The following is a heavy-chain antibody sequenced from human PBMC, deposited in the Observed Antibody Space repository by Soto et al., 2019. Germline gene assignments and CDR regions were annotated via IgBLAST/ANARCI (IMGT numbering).Heavy chain of an antibody. CDR1: GYTFTSYD. CDR3: ARSNYYGSGSYAKRYYYYYYMDV. D-gene: IGHD3-10*01. CDR2: MNPNSGNT. J-gene: IGHJ6*03. Sequence: QVQLVQSGAEVKKPGASVKVSCKASGYTFTSYDINWVRQATGQGLAWMGWMNPNSGNTGYAQKFQGRVTMTRNTSISTAYMELSSLRSEDTAVYYCARSNYYGSGSYAKRYYYYYYMDVWGKGTTVTVSS. V-gene: IGHV1-8*01.